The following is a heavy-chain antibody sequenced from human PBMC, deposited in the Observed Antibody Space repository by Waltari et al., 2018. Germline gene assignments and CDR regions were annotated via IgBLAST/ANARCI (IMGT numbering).Heavy chain of an antibody. J-gene: IGHJ5*02. CDR1: GYTFSSYL. D-gene: IGHD6-13*01. Sequence: QVQLVQSGAEVKKPGASVKVSCKASGYTFSSYLLHWVRQAPGHRLEWMGWINAGNGSTKYSQKFQGRVTITRDTAASTAYMYLRSLVSEDTAMYYCANSSVDSSPILDLWGQGTLVTVSS. V-gene: IGHV1-3*01. CDR3: ANSSVDSSPILDL. CDR2: INAGNGST.